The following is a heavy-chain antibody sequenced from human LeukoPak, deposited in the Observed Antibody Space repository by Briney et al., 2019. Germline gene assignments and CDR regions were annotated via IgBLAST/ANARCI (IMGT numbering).Heavy chain of an antibody. CDR1: GYTFTDYY. V-gene: IGHV1-2*02. Sequence: ASVKVSCKASGYTFTDYYFHWVRQAPGQRLEWMGWINPNSGGTNYAQKFQGRVTMTRDTSISTAYMELSRLRSDDTAVYYCATRPYSGTSFDYWGQGTLVTVSS. D-gene: IGHD1-26*01. CDR3: ATRPYSGTSFDY. CDR2: INPNSGGT. J-gene: IGHJ4*02.